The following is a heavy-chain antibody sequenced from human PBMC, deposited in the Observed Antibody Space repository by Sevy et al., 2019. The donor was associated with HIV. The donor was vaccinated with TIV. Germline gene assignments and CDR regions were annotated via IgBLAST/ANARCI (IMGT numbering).Heavy chain of an antibody. D-gene: IGHD3-22*01. CDR3: AKEGQGEYYDTSGSFDY. J-gene: IGHJ4*02. CDR2: ISGSGRIT. Sequence: GGSLRLSCAASGFTFSSYAMSWVRQAPGKGLEWVSAISGSGRITYYADSVKGRFTISRDNSKNTLYLQMNSRRAEGPAEYDCAKEGQGEYYDTSGSFDYWGQGTLVTVSS. CDR1: GFTFSSYA. V-gene: IGHV3-23*01.